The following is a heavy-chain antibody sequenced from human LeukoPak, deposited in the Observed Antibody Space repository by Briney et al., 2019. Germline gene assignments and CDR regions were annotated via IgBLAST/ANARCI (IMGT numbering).Heavy chain of an antibody. Sequence: PSETLSLTCTVSGGSISNSSSYWGWIRQPPGKGLEWIGSIYYSGSTYYNPSLKSRVTISVDTSKNQFSLKLSSVTAADTAVYYCARHSPVGIFYFDYWGQGTLVTVSS. V-gene: IGHV4-39*01. D-gene: IGHD1-26*01. J-gene: IGHJ4*02. CDR2: IYYSGST. CDR1: GGSISNSSSY. CDR3: ARHSPVGIFYFDY.